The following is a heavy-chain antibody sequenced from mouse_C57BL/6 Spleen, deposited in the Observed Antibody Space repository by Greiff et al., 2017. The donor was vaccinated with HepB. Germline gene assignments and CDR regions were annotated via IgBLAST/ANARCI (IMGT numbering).Heavy chain of an antibody. CDR1: GFTFSSYA. Sequence: EVMLVESGEGLVKPGGSLKLSCAASGFTFSSYAMSWVRQTPEKRLEWVAYISSGGDYIYYADTVKGRFTISRDNARNTLYLQMSSLKSEDTAMYYCTRDLAGYQVGDYWGQGTSVTVSS. CDR2: ISSGGDYI. D-gene: IGHD2-2*01. J-gene: IGHJ4*01. V-gene: IGHV5-9-1*02. CDR3: TRDLAGYQVGDY.